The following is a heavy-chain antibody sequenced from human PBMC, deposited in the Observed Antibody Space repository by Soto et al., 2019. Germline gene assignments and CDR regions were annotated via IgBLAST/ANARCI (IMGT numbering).Heavy chain of an antibody. J-gene: IGHJ4*02. V-gene: IGHV3-23*01. Sequence: GGSLRLSCAASGFTFSSYAMRWVRQAPGKGLEWVSAISGSGGSTYYADSVRGRFTVSRDNSKNTLSLQMNSLRAEDTAVYYCARRGSGSYYDYWGQGTLVTVSS. CDR3: ARRGSGSYYDY. CDR1: GFTFSSYA. D-gene: IGHD1-26*01. CDR2: ISGSGGST.